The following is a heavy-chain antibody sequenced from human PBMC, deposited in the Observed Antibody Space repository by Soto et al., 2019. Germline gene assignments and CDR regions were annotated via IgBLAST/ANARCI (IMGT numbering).Heavy chain of an antibody. CDR2: IYPGYSDT. Sequence: PGESLKISCKGSGCSFTSCWIGWVRQMPGKGLEWMGIIYPGYSDTRYSPSFQGQVTISADKSISTAYLQRSSLKASDTAMYYCATRTKDTAMVRYWGQGTLVTVSS. CDR3: ATRTKDTAMVRY. J-gene: IGHJ4*02. D-gene: IGHD5-18*01. CDR1: GCSFTSCW. V-gene: IGHV5-51*01.